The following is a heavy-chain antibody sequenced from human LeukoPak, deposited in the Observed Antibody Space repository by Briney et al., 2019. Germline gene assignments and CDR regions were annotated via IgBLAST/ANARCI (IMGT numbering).Heavy chain of an antibody. Sequence: PGGSLRLSCAASGFTFDDYAMQWVRQAPGKGLEWVSLISGDGGSTYYADSVKGRFTISRDNSKNSLYLQMNSLRTEDTALYYCAKNHRDIAARPVDFDYWGQGTLVTVSS. J-gene: IGHJ4*02. V-gene: IGHV3-43*02. CDR2: ISGDGGST. CDR1: GFTFDDYA. D-gene: IGHD6-6*01. CDR3: AKNHRDIAARPVDFDY.